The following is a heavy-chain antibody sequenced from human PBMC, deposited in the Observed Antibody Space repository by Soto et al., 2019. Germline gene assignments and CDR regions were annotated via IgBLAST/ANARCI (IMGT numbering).Heavy chain of an antibody. CDR2: IIPILGTG. J-gene: IGHJ6*03. CDR3: GREEGSYNMGTFPFYYMDV. CDR1: GGTFTSDT. Sequence: QVQLVQSGPEVKKSGSSVKVSCKLSGGTFTSDTISWLRRAPGQGLEWMGRIIPILGTGNYAQKFQGRITITKDKSTNTGYMELSSLTSEDTAIYYCGREEGSYNMGTFPFYYMDVWGNGTTVTGSS. D-gene: IGHD3-10*01. V-gene: IGHV1-69*08.